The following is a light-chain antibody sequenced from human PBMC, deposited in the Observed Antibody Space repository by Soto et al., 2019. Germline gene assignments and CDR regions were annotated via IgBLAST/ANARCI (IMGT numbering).Light chain of an antibody. CDR2: KAP. J-gene: IGKJ5*01. Sequence: DIQMTQSPSTLSASVGDRVTITCRASQTISTLLAWYQQKPGRAPTLLIYKAPTLETGVPSRFSGSGSGTEFTLTISSLQPDDSATYYCQQYSSYPLTFGQGTRLEIK. CDR1: QTISTL. V-gene: IGKV1-5*03. CDR3: QQYSSYPLT.